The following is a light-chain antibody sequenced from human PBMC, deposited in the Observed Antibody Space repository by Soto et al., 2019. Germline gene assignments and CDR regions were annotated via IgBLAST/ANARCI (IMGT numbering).Light chain of an antibody. CDR1: HNILYSSDQKNY. CDR3: QQYYSSPPT. CDR2: WAS. V-gene: IGKV4-1*01. Sequence: DIVLTQSPDSLAVSLGERATINCKSGHNILYSSDQKNYLSWYQQRPGQPPKLLFHWASTRESGVPDRFSGSGSGTHFTLTITSLQAEDVAVYYCQQYYSSPPTFGQGTKWIS. J-gene: IGKJ1*01.